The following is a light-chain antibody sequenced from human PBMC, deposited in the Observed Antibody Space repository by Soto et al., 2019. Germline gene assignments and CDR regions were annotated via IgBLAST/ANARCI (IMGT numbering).Light chain of an antibody. CDR2: DAS. J-gene: IGKJ4*01. CDR1: QSVSSY. Sequence: EIVLTQSPATLSLSPGERATLSCRASQSVSSYLAWYQQKPGQAPRLLIYDASNRATGIPARFSGRGSGTDFTLTISSLEPQGFEVYYSQQRRTGPLSFGGGTKVEIK. CDR3: QQRRTGPLS. V-gene: IGKV3-11*01.